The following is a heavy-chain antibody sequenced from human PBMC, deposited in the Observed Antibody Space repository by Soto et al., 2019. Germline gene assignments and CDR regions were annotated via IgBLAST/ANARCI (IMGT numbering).Heavy chain of an antibody. CDR1: GFTFSSYA. D-gene: IGHD3-22*01. V-gene: IGHV3-23*01. Sequence: GGSLRLSCAASGFTFSSYAMSWVRQAPGKGLEWVSAISGSGGSTYYADSVKGRFTISRDNSKNTLYLQMNSLRAEDTAVYYCAKDSDYYDSSGDDAFDIWGQGTMVTVSS. J-gene: IGHJ3*02. CDR2: ISGSGGST. CDR3: AKDSDYYDSSGDDAFDI.